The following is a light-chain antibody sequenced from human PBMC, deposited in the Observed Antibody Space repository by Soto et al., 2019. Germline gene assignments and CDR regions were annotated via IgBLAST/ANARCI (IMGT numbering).Light chain of an antibody. Sequence: DIVMTQTPLSSPVALGQPASISCRSSQSLVHGNGNTYLSWLQQRPGHPPHPLIYQISNRFSGVPDSFGGRGAVSDFTLKISRVEAEDVGISDGMPLSYFPRSVGQGTKLEIK. CDR3: MPLSYFPRS. CDR2: QIS. CDR1: QSLVHGNGNTY. V-gene: IGKV2-24*01. J-gene: IGKJ2*01.